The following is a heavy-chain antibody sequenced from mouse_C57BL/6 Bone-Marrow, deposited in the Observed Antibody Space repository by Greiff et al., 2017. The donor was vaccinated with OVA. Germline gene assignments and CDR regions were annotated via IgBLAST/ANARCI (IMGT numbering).Heavy chain of an antibody. D-gene: IGHD1-2*01. CDR1: GFTFSDYY. V-gene: IGHV5-12*01. Sequence: EVKLVESGGGLVQPGGSLKLSCAASGFTFSDYYMYWVRQTPEKRLEWVAYISNGGGSTYYPDTVKGRFTISRDNAKNTLYLQMSRLKSEDTAMYECARHRGMTTDYYAMDYWGQGTSVTVSS. J-gene: IGHJ4*01. CDR2: ISNGGGST. CDR3: ARHRGMTTDYYAMDY.